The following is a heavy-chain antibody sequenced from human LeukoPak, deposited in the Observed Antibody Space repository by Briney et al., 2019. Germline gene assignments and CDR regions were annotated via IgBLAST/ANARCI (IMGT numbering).Heavy chain of an antibody. J-gene: IGHJ6*03. CDR2: INHSGST. CDR1: GGSFSGYY. D-gene: IGHD2-2*01. V-gene: IGHV4-34*01. CDR3: ARVVPAAKNYYYYYYYMDV. Sequence: SETLSLTCAVYGGSFSGYYWSWTRQPPGKGLEWIGEINHSGSTNYNPSLKSRVTISVDTSKNQFSLKLSSVTAADTAAYYCARVVPAAKNYYYYYYYMDVWGKGTTVTVSS.